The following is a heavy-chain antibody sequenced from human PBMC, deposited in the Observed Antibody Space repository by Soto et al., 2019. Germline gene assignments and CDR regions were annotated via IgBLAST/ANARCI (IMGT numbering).Heavy chain of an antibody. CDR2: INHSGST. CDR1: GGSFSGYY. Sequence: PSETLSLTCAVYGGSFSGYYWSWIRQPPGKGLEWIGEINHSGSTNYNPSLKSRVTISVDTSKNQFSLKLSSVTAADTAVYYCASSPLMRDSSGPYYFDYWGQGTLVTVSS. CDR3: ASSPLMRDSSGPYYFDY. V-gene: IGHV4-34*01. J-gene: IGHJ4*02. D-gene: IGHD3-22*01.